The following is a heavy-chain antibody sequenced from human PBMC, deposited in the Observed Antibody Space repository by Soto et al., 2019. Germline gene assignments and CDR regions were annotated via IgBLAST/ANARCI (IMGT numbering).Heavy chain of an antibody. CDR2: ISGHNGQT. D-gene: IGHD5-18*01. J-gene: IGHJ6*02. V-gene: IGHV1-18*01. Sequence: QVQLVQSGPEVKKPGASVKVSCKASAYTFNTYGISWVRRAPGQGLAWMGWISGHNGQTNYAQKFRGRVTITTDTSTSTAYMELRSLRSDDTAIYYCARDGRKQLWVEGRNAMDVWGQGTTVTVSS. CDR3: ARDGRKQLWVEGRNAMDV. CDR1: AYTFNTYG.